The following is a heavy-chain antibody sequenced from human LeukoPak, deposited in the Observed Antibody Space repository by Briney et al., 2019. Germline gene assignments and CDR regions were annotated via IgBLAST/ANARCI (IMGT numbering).Heavy chain of an antibody. Sequence: GGSVRLSCAASGFTFSSYSMNWVRQAPGKGLEWVSSINSSSSYIYYADSVKGRFTISRDNAKNSLFLQMNSLRGEDTAVYYCARCTTGKTFGSLREIKKSREIDYWGQGTLVTVSS. CDR1: GFTFSSYS. D-gene: IGHD1-1*01. V-gene: IGHV3-21*01. J-gene: IGHJ4*02. CDR3: ARCTTGKTFGSLREIKKSREIDY. CDR2: INSSSSYI.